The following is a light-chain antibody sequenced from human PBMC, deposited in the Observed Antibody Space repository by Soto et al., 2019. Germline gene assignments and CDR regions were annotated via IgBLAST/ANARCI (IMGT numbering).Light chain of an antibody. J-gene: IGKJ5*01. Sequence: AIQLTQSPSSLSASVGDRVTITCRASQGITSALAWYQQKPGKAPKLLIYDASSLESGVPSRFSGSGSGTDFTLTISSLQPEDFVTYYCQQFNKYPITFGQGTRLEIK. CDR3: QQFNKYPIT. CDR2: DAS. V-gene: IGKV1D-13*01. CDR1: QGITSA.